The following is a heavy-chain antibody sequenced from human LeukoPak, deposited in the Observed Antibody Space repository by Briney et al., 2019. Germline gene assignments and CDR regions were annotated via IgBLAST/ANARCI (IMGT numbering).Heavy chain of an antibody. CDR3: ARADSSSCSDY. J-gene: IGHJ4*02. D-gene: IGHD6-13*01. CDR2: ISSSSSYI. Sequence: GGSLRLSCAASGFTFSSYSMNWVRQAPGKGLEWVSSISSSSSYIYYADSVKGRFTISRDNAKNSLHLQMNSLRAEDTAVYYCARADSSSCSDYWGQGTLVTVSS. V-gene: IGHV3-21*01. CDR1: GFTFSSYS.